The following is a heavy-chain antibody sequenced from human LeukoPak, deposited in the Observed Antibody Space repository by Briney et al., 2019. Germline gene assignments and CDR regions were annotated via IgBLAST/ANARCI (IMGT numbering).Heavy chain of an antibody. CDR1: GGSISSGDYY. Sequence: SQTLSLTCTVSGGSISSGDYYWSWIRQPPGKGLEWIGYIHYSGSTYYNPSLKSRVTISVDTSKNQFSLKLSSVTAADTAVYYCARDRGAQWWYFDLWGRGTLVTVSS. J-gene: IGHJ2*01. CDR2: IHYSGST. CDR3: ARDRGAQWWYFDL. V-gene: IGHV4-30-4*01. D-gene: IGHD6-19*01.